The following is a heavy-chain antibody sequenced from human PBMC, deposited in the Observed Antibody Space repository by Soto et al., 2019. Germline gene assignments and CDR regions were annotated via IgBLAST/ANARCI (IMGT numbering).Heavy chain of an antibody. Sequence: QVQLVESGGGVVQPGRSLRLSCAASGFTFSSYGMHWVRQAPGKGLEWVAVIWYDGSNKYYADSVKGRFTISRDNSKNTLYLQMNSLRAEDTAVYYCARDIAAAGTSYYYYGMDVWGQGTTGTVSS. J-gene: IGHJ6*02. CDR3: ARDIAAAGTSYYYYGMDV. D-gene: IGHD6-13*01. CDR1: GFTFSSYG. CDR2: IWYDGSNK. V-gene: IGHV3-33*01.